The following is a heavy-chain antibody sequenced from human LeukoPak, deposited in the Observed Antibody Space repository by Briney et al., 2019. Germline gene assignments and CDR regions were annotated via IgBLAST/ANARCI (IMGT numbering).Heavy chain of an antibody. J-gene: IGHJ4*02. V-gene: IGHV3-30-3*01. D-gene: IGHD5-24*01. CDR1: GFTLSSYA. CDR3: ARGRRWLQLYGSDY. Sequence: GRFLRLSCAASGFTLSSYAMHWVRQAPGKGLEWVAVISYDGSNKYYADSVKGRFTISRDNSKNTLYLQMNSLRAEDTAVYYCARGRRWLQLYGSDYWGQGTLVTVSS. CDR2: ISYDGSNK.